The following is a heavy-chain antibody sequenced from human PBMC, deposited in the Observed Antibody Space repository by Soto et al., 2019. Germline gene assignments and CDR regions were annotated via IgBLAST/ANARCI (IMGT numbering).Heavy chain of an antibody. CDR1: GYTFTSYG. CDR2: IIPIFGTA. D-gene: IGHD4-17*01. J-gene: IGHJ4*02. CDR3: ARQRHDYGDYRSLYYFDY. V-gene: IGHV1-69*06. Sequence: ASVTVSCTASGYTFTSYGIHWVRQAPGQGLEWMGGIIPIFGTANYAQKFQGRVTITADKSTSTAYMELSSLRSEDTAVYYCARQRHDYGDYRSLYYFDYWGQGTLVTVSS.